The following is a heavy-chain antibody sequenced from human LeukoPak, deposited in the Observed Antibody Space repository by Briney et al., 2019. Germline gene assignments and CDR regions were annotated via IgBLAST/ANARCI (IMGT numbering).Heavy chain of an antibody. CDR2: ISYDGSNK. CDR1: GFTFSSYA. Sequence: PGGSLRLSCAASGFTFSSYAMHWVRQAPGKGLEWVAVISYDGSNKYYADSVKGRFTISRDNSKNTLYLQMNNLRAEDTAVYYCARAGGSWGQGTLVTVSS. J-gene: IGHJ5*02. CDR3: ARAGGS. V-gene: IGHV3-30-3*01.